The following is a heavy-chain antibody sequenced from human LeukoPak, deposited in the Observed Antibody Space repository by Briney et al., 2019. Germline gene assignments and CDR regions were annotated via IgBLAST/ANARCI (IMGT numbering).Heavy chain of an antibody. D-gene: IGHD3-22*01. CDR3: ATSHESSGND. V-gene: IGHV3-7*01. CDR1: GFAFSDFW. CDR2: ISKDGSDK. Sequence: PGGSLRLSCAASGFAFSDFWMSWVRQAPGKGLEWVSNISKDGSDKYYVASVRGRFTISRDNAKKSLSLQMNSLTAEDTAVYYCATSHESSGNDWAQGTLVTVSS. J-gene: IGHJ4*02.